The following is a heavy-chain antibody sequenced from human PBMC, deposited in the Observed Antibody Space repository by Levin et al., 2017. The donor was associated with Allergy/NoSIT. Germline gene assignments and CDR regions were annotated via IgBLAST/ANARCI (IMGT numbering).Heavy chain of an antibody. CDR3: ATNSGSYLRYFDY. Sequence: KSSETLSLTCTVSGDSISDSNYYWGWIRQPPGKGLEWIVSIFYSGNTYYNPSLESRVTISVDTSKNHYSLELTSVTAADTAVYYCATNSGSYLRYFDYWGQGTLVTVSS. CDR2: IFYSGNT. D-gene: IGHD1-26*01. J-gene: IGHJ4*02. CDR1: GDSISDSNYY. V-gene: IGHV4-39*01.